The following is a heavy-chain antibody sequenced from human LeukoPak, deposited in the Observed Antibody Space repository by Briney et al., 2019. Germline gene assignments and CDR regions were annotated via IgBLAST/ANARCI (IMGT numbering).Heavy chain of an antibody. CDR2: IYPGDSDT. D-gene: IGHD5-24*01. J-gene: IGHJ4*02. Sequence: GESLKISCKGSGYKFTTYWIAWVRQMPGKGLEWMGIIYPGDSDTRYSPSFQGQVTISADKSIGTAYLQWSSLKASDTAMYYCATSGDGYNPGYFDYWGQGTLVTVSS. CDR1: GYKFTTYW. V-gene: IGHV5-51*01. CDR3: ATSGDGYNPGYFDY.